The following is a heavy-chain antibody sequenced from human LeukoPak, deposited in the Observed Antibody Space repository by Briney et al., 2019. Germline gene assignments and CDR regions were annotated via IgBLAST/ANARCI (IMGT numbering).Heavy chain of an antibody. V-gene: IGHV4-34*01. Sequence: SETLSLTCAVYGGSFSGYYWSWIRQPPGKGLEWIGEINHSGGTNYNPSLKSRVTISVDTSKNQFSLRLSSVTAADTAVYYCVRVDNGGNYFDYWGQGTLVTVSS. CDR3: VRVDNGGNYFDY. J-gene: IGHJ4*02. D-gene: IGHD4-23*01. CDR1: GGSFSGYY. CDR2: INHSGGT.